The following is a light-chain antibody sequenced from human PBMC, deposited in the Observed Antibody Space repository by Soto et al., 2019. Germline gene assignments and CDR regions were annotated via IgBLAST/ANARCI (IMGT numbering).Light chain of an antibody. Sequence: EVLLTQSPVTLSLSPGERATLSCRASQSVRNYLAWYQQKPGRAPRLLIYDASNRATGIPARFSGSGSGTDFTLTISSLEPEDFAVYYCQQRSDRVTFGGGTKV. J-gene: IGKJ4*01. V-gene: IGKV3-11*01. CDR3: QQRSDRVT. CDR2: DAS. CDR1: QSVRNY.